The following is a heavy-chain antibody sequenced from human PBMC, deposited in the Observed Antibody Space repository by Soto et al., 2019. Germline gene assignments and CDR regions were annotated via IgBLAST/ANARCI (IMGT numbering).Heavy chain of an antibody. D-gene: IGHD6-19*01. CDR3: ARLAVVFSSRWYCFDP. CDR2: IYYSGST. J-gene: IGHJ5*02. V-gene: IGHV4-39*01. CDR1: GGSISSSSYY. Sequence: SETLSLTCTVSGGSISSSSYYWGWIRQPPGKGLEWIGSIYYSGSTYYNPSLKSRVTISVDTSKNQFSLKLSSVTAADTAVYYCARLAVVFSSRWYCFDPWGKGILVTVSS.